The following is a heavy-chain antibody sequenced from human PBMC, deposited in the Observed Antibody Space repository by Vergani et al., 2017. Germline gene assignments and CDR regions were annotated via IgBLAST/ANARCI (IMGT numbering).Heavy chain of an antibody. CDR2: LIPFFGAR. Sequence: QVQLVQSGAEVKKPGASVTVSCKASGYTFTGYYMHWVRQAPGQGLEWIGGGLIPFFGARNYAQKFQGRVTISADESKTTAFMELDNLTSADTAVYYCARGGSGSYLWTGSWGQGTLVTVSS. V-gene: IGHV1-2*02. D-gene: IGHD1-26*01. CDR3: ARGGSGSYLWTGS. J-gene: IGHJ5*02. CDR1: GYTFTGYY.